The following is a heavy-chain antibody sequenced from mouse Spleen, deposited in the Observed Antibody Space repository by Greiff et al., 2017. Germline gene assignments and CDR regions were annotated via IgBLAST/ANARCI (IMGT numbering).Heavy chain of an antibody. V-gene: IGHV1-80*01. J-gene: IGHJ1*01. CDR3: ARAYYGNFYWYFDV. Sequence: VQLQESGAELVKPGASVKISCKASGYAFSSYWMNWVKQRPGKGLEWIGQIYPGDGDTNYNGKFKGKATLTADKSSSTAYMQLSSLTSEDSAVYFCARAYYGNFYWYFDVWGAGTTVTVSS. CDR1: GYAFSSYW. D-gene: IGHD2-10*01. CDR2: IYPGDGDT.